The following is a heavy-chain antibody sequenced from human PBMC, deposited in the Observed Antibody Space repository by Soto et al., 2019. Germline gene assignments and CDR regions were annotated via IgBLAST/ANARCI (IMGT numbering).Heavy chain of an antibody. CDR3: ANGGGVSSHVRGRIDY. V-gene: IGHV3-30*18. D-gene: IGHD6-13*01. CDR2: ISYDGSNK. J-gene: IGHJ4*02. CDR1: GFTFSSYG. Sequence: GGSLRLSCAASGFTFSSYGMHWVRQAPGKGLEWVAVISYDGSNKYYADSVKGRFTISRDNSKNTLYLQMNSLRAEDTAVYYCANGGGVSSHVRGRIDYWGQGTLVTVSS.